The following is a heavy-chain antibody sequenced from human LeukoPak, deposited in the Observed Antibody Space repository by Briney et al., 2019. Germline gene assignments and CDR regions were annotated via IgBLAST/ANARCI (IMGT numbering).Heavy chain of an antibody. D-gene: IGHD3-22*01. V-gene: IGHV4-59*12. CDR3: ARDKRYYDSSGYYYDAFDI. J-gene: IGHJ3*02. Sequence: PSETLSLTCTVSGGSISSYYWSWIRQPPGKGLEWIGYIYYSGSTNYNPSLKSRVTISVDTSKNQFSLKLSSVTAADTAVYYCARDKRYYDSSGYYYDAFDIWGQGTMVTVSS. CDR1: GGSISSYY. CDR2: IYYSGST.